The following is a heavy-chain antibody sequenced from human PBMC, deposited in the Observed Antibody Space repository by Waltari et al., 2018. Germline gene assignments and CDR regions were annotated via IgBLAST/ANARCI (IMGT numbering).Heavy chain of an antibody. J-gene: IGHJ6*03. CDR3: ARDPRPTDFYYYMDV. CDR2: ISSDSETI. Sequence: EAQLVESGGNLVQPGGSLRLSWVGSGFSLNVFEMIWVRQAPGKGLEWISYISSDSETIYYADSVRGRFTVSRDTARSALFLQMHSLSAEDTATYFCARDPRPTDFYYYMDVWGKGTTVTVSS. V-gene: IGHV3-48*03. CDR1: GFSLNVFE.